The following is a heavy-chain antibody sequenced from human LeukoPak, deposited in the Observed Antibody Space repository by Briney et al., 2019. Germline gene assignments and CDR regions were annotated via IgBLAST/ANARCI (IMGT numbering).Heavy chain of an antibody. CDR1: GFTFSSYA. V-gene: IGHV3-64*01. CDR3: ASSGFYDY. J-gene: IGHJ4*02. Sequence: GGSLRLSCVASGFTFSSYAMHWVRQTPGKGLEYVSGINSNGGSTHYANSVKGRFTISRDNSKHTLYLQMNSLRAEDAAVYYCASSGFYDYWGQGTLVTVSS. CDR2: INSNGGST. D-gene: IGHD3-22*01.